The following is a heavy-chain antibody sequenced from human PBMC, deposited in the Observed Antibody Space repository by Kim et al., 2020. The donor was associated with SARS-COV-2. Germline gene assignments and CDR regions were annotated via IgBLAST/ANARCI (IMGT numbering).Heavy chain of an antibody. CDR3: ARDRSLLSFGELLK. CDR2: INAGNGNT. V-gene: IGHV1-3*01. J-gene: IGHJ4*02. CDR1: GYTFTSYA. D-gene: IGHD3-10*01. Sequence: ASVKVSCKASGYTFTSYAIHWVRQAPGQRLEWMGWINAGNGNTKYSQKFQGRVTITRDTSASTAYMELSSLRSEDTAVYYCARDRSLLSFGELLKWGQGTLVTVSS.